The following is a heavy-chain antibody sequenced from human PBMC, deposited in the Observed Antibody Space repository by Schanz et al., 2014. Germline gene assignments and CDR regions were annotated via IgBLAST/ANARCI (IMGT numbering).Heavy chain of an antibody. CDR2: ISDSGDTA. J-gene: IGHJ4*02. Sequence: EVQLLESGGGLVQPGGSLRLSCEASGFSFGNYGMSWVRQAPGKGLEWVSLISDSGDTAYYADSVKGRFTISSDNSKSTLYLQMSSLRAEDTAVYYCAKSQGSSFDSWGQGTLVTVSS. D-gene: IGHD6-13*01. V-gene: IGHV3-23*01. CDR1: GFSFGNYG. CDR3: AKSQGSSFDS.